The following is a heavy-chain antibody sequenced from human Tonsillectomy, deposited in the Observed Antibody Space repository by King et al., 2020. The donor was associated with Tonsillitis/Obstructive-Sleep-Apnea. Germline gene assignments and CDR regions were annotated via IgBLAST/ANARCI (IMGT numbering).Heavy chain of an antibody. D-gene: IGHD6-19*01. CDR3: SRGRKAVAGSSDY. V-gene: IGHV4-34*01. CDR1: GGSFSGYY. Sequence: VQLQQWGAGLLKPSETLSLTCAVYGGSFSGYYWSWIRQPPGKGLEWIGEINHSGSTNYNPSLKSRVTISVDTSKNQFSLKQSCVNAADTAVYYCSRGRKAVAGSSDYWGQGTLVIVSS. J-gene: IGHJ4*02. CDR2: INHSGST.